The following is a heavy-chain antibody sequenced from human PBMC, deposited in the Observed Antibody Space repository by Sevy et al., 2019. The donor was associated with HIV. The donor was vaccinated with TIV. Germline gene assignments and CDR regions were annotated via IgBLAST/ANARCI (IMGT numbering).Heavy chain of an antibody. J-gene: IGHJ4*02. CDR1: GFHFNYHD. CDR2: ISSNSKYL. CDR3: ARETGAAYYSDTSGFDY. V-gene: IGHV3-21*06. D-gene: IGHD3-22*01. Sequence: GGSLRLSCATSGFHFNYHDMHWVRQAPGKGLKWVSSISSNSKYLYYADSVKGRFTVSRDNARSSLFLQLSDLRAGDTAVYYCARETGAAYYSDTSGFDYWGQGTLVTVSS.